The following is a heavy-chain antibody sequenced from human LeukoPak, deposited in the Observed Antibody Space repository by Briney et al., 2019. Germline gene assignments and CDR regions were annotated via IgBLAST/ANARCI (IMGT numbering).Heavy chain of an antibody. Sequence: SETLSLTCTVSGGSISSSSYYWGWIRQPPGKGLEWIGSIYYSGSTYYNPSLKSRVTISVDTSKNQFSLKLSSVTAADTAVYYCAGQGTRLFHYDSSGYYAFDIWGQGTMVTVSS. CDR2: IYYSGST. V-gene: IGHV4-39*01. D-gene: IGHD3-22*01. CDR3: AGQGTRLFHYDSSGYYAFDI. J-gene: IGHJ3*02. CDR1: GGSISSSSYY.